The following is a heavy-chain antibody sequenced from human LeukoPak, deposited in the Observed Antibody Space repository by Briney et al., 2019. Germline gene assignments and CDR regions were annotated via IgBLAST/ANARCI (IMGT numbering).Heavy chain of an antibody. CDR3: ARSYYDNSGSFGF. D-gene: IGHD3-22*01. CDR1: GFTFSSYS. J-gene: IGHJ4*02. Sequence: WGSLRLSCAASGFTFSSYSMNWVRQAPGKGLEWVSYISSSSSTIYYADSVKGRFTISRDNAKNSLCLQMNSLRAEDTAVYYCARSYYDNSGSFGFWGQGTLVTVSP. CDR2: ISSSSSTI. V-gene: IGHV3-48*01.